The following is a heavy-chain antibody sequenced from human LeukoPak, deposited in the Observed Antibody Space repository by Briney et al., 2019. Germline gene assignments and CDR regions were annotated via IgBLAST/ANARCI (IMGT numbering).Heavy chain of an antibody. Sequence: GGSLRLSCAASGFTFSSYWMTWVRQAPGKGLEWVAVIPYDGSNKYYADSVKGRFTISRDNSKNTLYLQMNSLRAEDTAVYYCAREVIVVVPAAIRDRPFNWFDPWGQGTLVTVSS. CDR1: GFTFSSYW. CDR3: AREVIVVVPAAIRDRPFNWFDP. J-gene: IGHJ5*02. V-gene: IGHV3-30-3*01. CDR2: IPYDGSNK. D-gene: IGHD2-2*02.